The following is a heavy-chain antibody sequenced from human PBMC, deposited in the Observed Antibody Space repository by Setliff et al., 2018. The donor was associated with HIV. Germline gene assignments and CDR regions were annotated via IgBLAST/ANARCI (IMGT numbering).Heavy chain of an antibody. CDR2: IRPKGKSSTT. Sequence: PGGSLRLSCAASGFTFSTSGMNWVRQAPGKGPEWFGRIRPKGKSSTTEYAASVKGRFIMSRDDSKNSLYLQMNSLKTEDTAVYYCTRHVDSGTYMDVWGKGTTVTVSS. CDR1: GFTFSTSG. D-gene: IGHD5-18*01. V-gene: IGHV3-72*01. J-gene: IGHJ6*03. CDR3: TRHVDSGTYMDV.